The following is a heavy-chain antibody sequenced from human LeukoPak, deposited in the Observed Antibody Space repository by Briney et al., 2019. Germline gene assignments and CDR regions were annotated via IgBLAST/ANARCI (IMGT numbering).Heavy chain of an antibody. V-gene: IGHV1-2*02. D-gene: IGHD4-17*01. CDR2: INPHRGDT. CDR1: GYTFTGYY. Sequence: ASVKASCKASGYTFTGYYMHWVRQAPGQGLEWMGWINPHRGDTNYAQKFQGRVTMTRDTSISTAYMELSSLRSDDTAVYYCAIITVTTSPFDYWGQGTLVTVSS. CDR3: AIITVTTSPFDY. J-gene: IGHJ4*02.